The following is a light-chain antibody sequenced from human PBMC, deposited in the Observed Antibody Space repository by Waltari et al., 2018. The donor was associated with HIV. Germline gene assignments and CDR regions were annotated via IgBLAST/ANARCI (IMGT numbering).Light chain of an antibody. CDR3: QQYNNWWS. J-gene: IGKJ1*01. V-gene: IGKV3-15*01. Sequence: EIVMTQSPATLSVSPGERATLSCRASQCVRSNLAWYQQKPGQAPRLLIYDASTRATGLPARFSGSGSGTEFTLTISSLQSEDFAVYYCQQYNNWWSFGQGTKVEIK. CDR1: QCVRSN. CDR2: DAS.